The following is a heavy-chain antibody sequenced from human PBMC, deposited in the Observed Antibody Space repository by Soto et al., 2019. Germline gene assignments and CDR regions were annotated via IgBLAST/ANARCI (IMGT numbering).Heavy chain of an antibody. J-gene: IGHJ6*02. CDR1: GGSISSYY. CDR2: IYYSGST. Sequence: PSETLSLTCTVSGGSISSYYWIWIRQPPGKGLEWIGYIYYSGSTSYNPTLKSRVTISVDTSKNQFSLKLSSVTAADTAVYYCAWARIAVAGSIYYGMDVWGQGTTVTVSS. D-gene: IGHD6-19*01. CDR3: AWARIAVAGSIYYGMDV. V-gene: IGHV4-59*01.